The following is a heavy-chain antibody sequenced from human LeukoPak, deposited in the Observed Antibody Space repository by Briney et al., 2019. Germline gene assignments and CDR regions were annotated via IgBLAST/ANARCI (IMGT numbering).Heavy chain of an antibody. D-gene: IGHD3-10*01. CDR3: ARIWFGLRRLYYFDY. Sequence: SETLSLTCTVSGGSISSYYWSWIRQPPGKVLEWIGYLFNNGSTNYNPSLKSRVTLSVGTSKNQFSLKVTSVTDAHTAVYFCARIWFGLRRLYYFDYWGQGTLVTVSS. CDR1: GGSISSYY. V-gene: IGHV4-59*01. J-gene: IGHJ4*02. CDR2: LFNNGST.